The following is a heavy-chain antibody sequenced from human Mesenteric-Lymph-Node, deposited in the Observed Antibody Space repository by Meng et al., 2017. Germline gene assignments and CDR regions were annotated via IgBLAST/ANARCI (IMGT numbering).Heavy chain of an antibody. J-gene: IGHJ4*02. Sequence: GESLKISCAASGFTFSSYAMHWVRQAPGKGLEWVAVISYDGSNKYYADSVKGRFTISRDNSKNTLYLQMNSLRAEDTAVYYCARGRSYSNSWGQGTLVTVSS. CDR3: ARGRSYSNS. V-gene: IGHV3-30*04. CDR1: GFTFSSYA. D-gene: IGHD6-13*01. CDR2: ISYDGSNK.